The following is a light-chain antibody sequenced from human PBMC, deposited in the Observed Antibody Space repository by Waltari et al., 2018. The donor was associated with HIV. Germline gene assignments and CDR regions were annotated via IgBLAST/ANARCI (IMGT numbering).Light chain of an antibody. V-gene: IGLV2-14*01. CDR3: TSHTLTRVLV. Sequence: QSVLTQPASMSGSPGQSIPISCTGSSLDIGLYDFVSLYTPLPNTAPQLIIYGVDRRPPGITSRFSAAKSGDVASLTISGLQAEDVADYYCTSHTLTRVLVFGGGTRLTVL. CDR2: GVD. CDR1: SLDIGLYDF. J-gene: IGLJ3*02.